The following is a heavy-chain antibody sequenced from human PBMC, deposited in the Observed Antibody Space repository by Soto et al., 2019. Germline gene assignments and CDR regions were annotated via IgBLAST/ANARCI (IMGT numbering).Heavy chain of an antibody. Sequence: EVQLLESGGDLVQPGGSMRLSCALSGFTFSNYAMNWVRQAPGKGLEWVSAITGSGRSTYYVDSVKGRFTISRDNSKNTLYLQMNSLRAEDTAVYYCANYYGDYAGGEFFQHWGQGTLVTVSS. CDR2: ITGSGRST. V-gene: IGHV3-23*01. CDR1: GFTFSNYA. D-gene: IGHD4-17*01. CDR3: ANYYGDYAGGEFFQH. J-gene: IGHJ1*01.